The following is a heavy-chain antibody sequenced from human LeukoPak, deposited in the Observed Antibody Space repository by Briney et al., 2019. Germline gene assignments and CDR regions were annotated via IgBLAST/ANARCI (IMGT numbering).Heavy chain of an antibody. CDR3: VSSSKRNSYYGY. CDR2: IGVSGDI. J-gene: IGHJ4*02. Sequence: GGSLRLSCATSGFTFATYHMNWVRQAPGKGLDWVSTIGVSGDIYDADSVKGRFTISRDNSKNTLYLQMNSLRAEDTAMYYCVSSSKRNSYYGYWGQGTLVTVSS. CDR1: GFTFATYH. D-gene: IGHD4-23*01. V-gene: IGHV3-23*01.